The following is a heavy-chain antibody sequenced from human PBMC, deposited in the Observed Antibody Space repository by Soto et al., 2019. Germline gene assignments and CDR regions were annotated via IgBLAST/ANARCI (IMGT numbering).Heavy chain of an antibody. J-gene: IGHJ3*02. CDR1: GCTSGDHY. CDR2: ISSSSRYT. CDR3: ARDFSDSSGPPGDVLAI. Sequence: GPLRHWCAASGCTSGDHYMRWIRQEKRKGLEWVSYISSSSRYTNYADSVKGRFTISRDNAKNSQYLQMNSLRAEDTAVYYCARDFSDSSGPPGDVLAIWGQGSMVTVSS. V-gene: IGHV3-11*06. D-gene: IGHD3-22*01.